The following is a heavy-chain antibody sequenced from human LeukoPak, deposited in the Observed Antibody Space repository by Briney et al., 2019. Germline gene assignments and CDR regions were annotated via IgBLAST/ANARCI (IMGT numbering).Heavy chain of an antibody. Sequence: GGSLRLSCSGSGFTFSTYFMHWVRQAPGKGLEYVSSISSNGDNTYYADSVKGRFTISRDNSKNTLYLQMSSLRADDTGVYYCVRGTGYWGQGTLVTVSS. J-gene: IGHJ4*02. CDR3: VRGTGY. CDR2: ISSNGDNT. V-gene: IGHV3-64D*06. CDR1: GFTFSTYF.